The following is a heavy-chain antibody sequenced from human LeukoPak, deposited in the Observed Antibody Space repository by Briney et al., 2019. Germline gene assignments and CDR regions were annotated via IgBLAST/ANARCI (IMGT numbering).Heavy chain of an antibody. CDR3: AGLGGGSTIYAFDI. D-gene: IGHD5/OR15-5a*01. CDR2: ISYDGSNK. Sequence: GGSLRLSCAASGLTFSSYAMHWVRQAPGKGLEWVAVISYDGSNKYYADSVKGRFTISRDNSKNTLYLQMNSLRAEDTAVYYCAGLGGGSTIYAFDIWGQGTMVTVSS. CDR1: GLTFSSYA. J-gene: IGHJ3*02. V-gene: IGHV3-30-3*01.